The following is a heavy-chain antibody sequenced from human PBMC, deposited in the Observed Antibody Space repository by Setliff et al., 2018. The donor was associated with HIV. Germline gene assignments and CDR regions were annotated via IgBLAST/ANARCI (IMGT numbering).Heavy chain of an antibody. CDR3: ARETMYDSRGYLSHYFDY. CDR1: GFTFSHAW. Sequence: PGGSLRLSCAASGFTFSHAWMSWVRQAPGKGLEWVAVISYDGSNKYYADSVKGRFTISRDNSKNTLYLQMNSLRVEDTAVYYCARETMYDSRGYLSHYFDYWGQGTPVTVSS. CDR2: ISYDGSNK. J-gene: IGHJ4*02. V-gene: IGHV3-30-3*01. D-gene: IGHD3-22*01.